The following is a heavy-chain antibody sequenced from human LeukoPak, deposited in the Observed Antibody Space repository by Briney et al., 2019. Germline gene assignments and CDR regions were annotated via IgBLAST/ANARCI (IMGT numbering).Heavy chain of an antibody. Sequence: TGGSLRLSCAASGVSFSDYYMSWIRQAPGKGLEWVSDISSGSTYTNYADSVKGRFTIFRDNAKNSLYLQMNSLRTEDTAVYYCARVNNYYGARGGGYFDYWGQGTLVTVSS. CDR1: GVSFSDYY. CDR2: ISSGSTYT. V-gene: IGHV3-11*05. CDR3: ARVNNYYGARGGGYFDY. J-gene: IGHJ4*02. D-gene: IGHD3-10*01.